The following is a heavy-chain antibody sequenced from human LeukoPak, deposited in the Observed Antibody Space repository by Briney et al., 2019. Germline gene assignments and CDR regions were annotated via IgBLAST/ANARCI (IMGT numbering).Heavy chain of an antibody. V-gene: IGHV5-51*01. CDR3: ARLPYCGGDCYPNWFDP. CDR1: GYIFTTHW. Sequence: GESLKISCKGSGYIFTTHWIGWVRQMPGKGLELMGIIYPGGSDIRYSPSFQGQVTISADKSISTAYLQWSSLKASDTAMYYCARLPYCGGDCYPNWFDPWGQGTLVTVSS. J-gene: IGHJ5*02. D-gene: IGHD2-21*02. CDR2: IYPGGSDI.